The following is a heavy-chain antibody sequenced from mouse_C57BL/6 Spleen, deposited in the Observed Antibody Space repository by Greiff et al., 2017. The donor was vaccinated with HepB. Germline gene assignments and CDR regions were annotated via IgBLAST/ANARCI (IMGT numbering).Heavy chain of an antibody. V-gene: IGHV1-55*01. CDR2: IYPGSGST. D-gene: IGHD2-1*01. Sequence: VQLQQPGAELVKPGASVKMSCKASGYTFTSYWITWVKQRPGQGLEWIGDIYPGSGSTNYNEKFKSKATLTVDTSSSTAYMQLSSLTSEDSAVYYCARRNYGNGGYAMDYWGQGTSVTVSS. J-gene: IGHJ4*01. CDR3: ARRNYGNGGYAMDY. CDR1: GYTFTSYW.